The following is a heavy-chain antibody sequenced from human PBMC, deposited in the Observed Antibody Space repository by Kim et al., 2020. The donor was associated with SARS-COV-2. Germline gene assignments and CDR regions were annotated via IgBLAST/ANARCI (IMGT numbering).Heavy chain of an antibody. CDR3: ARDSDGYNRAPVGAFDI. CDR2: ISSSSSYI. D-gene: IGHD5-12*01. Sequence: GGSLRLSCAASGFTFSSYSMNWVRQAPGKGLEWVSSISSSSSYIYYADSVKGRFTISRDNAKNSLYLQMNSLRAEDTAVYYCARDSDGYNRAPVGAFDIWGQGTMVTVSS. J-gene: IGHJ3*02. CDR1: GFTFSSYS. V-gene: IGHV3-21*01.